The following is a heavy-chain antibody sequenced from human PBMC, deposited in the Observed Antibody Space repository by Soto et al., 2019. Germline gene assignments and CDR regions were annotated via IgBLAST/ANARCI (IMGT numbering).Heavy chain of an antibody. D-gene: IGHD3-22*01. CDR1: GFTFSSYW. CDR3: ARDYYDSSGYYWYAFDI. CDR2: INSDGSST. V-gene: IGHV3-74*01. J-gene: IGHJ3*02. Sequence: LSCAASGFTFSSYWMHWVRQAPGKGLVWVSRINSDGSSTSYADSVKGRFTISRDNAKNTLYLQMNSLRAEDTAVYYCARDYYDSSGYYWYAFDIWGQGTMVTVSS.